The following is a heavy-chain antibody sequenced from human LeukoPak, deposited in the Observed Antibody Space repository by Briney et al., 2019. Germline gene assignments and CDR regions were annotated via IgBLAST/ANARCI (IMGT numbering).Heavy chain of an antibody. Sequence: ASVKVSCQASGYIFIGYYMHSVRPAPGQELECMGWINPNRGGKYIVQKLQDRVTMHRQTSINTAAIDLNKLRSDDTDVYYCARSRSGSQFDFWGQGTLVIVSS. J-gene: IGHJ4*02. V-gene: IGHV1-2*02. D-gene: IGHD1-26*01. CDR2: INPNRGGK. CDR3: ARSRSGSQFDF. CDR1: GYIFIGYY.